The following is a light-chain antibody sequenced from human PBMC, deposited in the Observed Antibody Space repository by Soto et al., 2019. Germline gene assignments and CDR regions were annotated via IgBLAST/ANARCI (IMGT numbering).Light chain of an antibody. CDR1: QSVRNN. V-gene: IGKV3-15*01. Sequence: EIVMTQSPATLSVSPGERATLSCRASQSVRNNLAWYQQKPGQAPSLLIYGASTRATGIPARFSGSGSGTDFTLTISSLQSEDFAVYYCQQYHNWPWTFGQGTKVDIK. CDR2: GAS. J-gene: IGKJ1*01. CDR3: QQYHNWPWT.